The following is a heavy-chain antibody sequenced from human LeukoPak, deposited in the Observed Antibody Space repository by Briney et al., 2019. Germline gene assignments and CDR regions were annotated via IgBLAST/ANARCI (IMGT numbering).Heavy chain of an antibody. V-gene: IGHV1-69*13. Sequence: ASVKVSFKASGGTFSSYAISWVRQAPGQGLEWMGGIIPIFGTANYAQKFQGGVTITADESTSTAYMELSSLRSEDTAVYYCARGNPYCSSTSCWTEAFDIWGQGTMVTVSS. CDR1: GGTFSSYA. CDR2: IIPIFGTA. J-gene: IGHJ3*02. D-gene: IGHD2-2*01. CDR3: ARGNPYCSSTSCWTEAFDI.